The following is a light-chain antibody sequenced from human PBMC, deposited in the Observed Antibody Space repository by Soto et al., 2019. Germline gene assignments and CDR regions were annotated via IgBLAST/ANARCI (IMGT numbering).Light chain of an antibody. J-gene: IGLJ3*02. CDR3: GSYSTSTTWV. CDR1: GRDIGTYNY. V-gene: IGLV2-14*03. CDR2: DVS. Sequence: QSALTQPASVSGSPGQSITISCTGTGRDIGTYNYVSWYQQHPGKAPKLIIHDVSDRPSGVSNRFSASKFANTASLTISGLQAEDEADYYCGSYSTSTTWVFGGGTKVTVL.